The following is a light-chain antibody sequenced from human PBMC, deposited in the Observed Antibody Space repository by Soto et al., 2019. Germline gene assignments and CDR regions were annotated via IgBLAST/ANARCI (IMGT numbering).Light chain of an antibody. CDR1: SSDVGGYNY. CDR3: LSFTSSFTYI. CDR2: EVT. Sequence: QSVLTQPASVSGSPGQSITISCTGTSSDVGGYNYVSWYQHHPGKAPKLMIYEVTNRPSGVSIRFSGSKSGTTASLTISGLQAEGAADYSCLSFTSSFTYIFGTGTKVTVL. J-gene: IGLJ1*01. V-gene: IGLV2-14*01.